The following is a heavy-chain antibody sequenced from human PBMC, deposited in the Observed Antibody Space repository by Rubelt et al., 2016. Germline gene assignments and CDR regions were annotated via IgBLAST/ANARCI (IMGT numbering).Heavy chain of an antibody. CDR2: FNADSGTT. J-gene: IGHJ4*02. V-gene: IGHV1-3*01. D-gene: IGHD6-19*01. CDR1: GYTFTSYA. CDR3: ATGPLGGWSEY. Sequence: QVQLVQSGAEVKKPGASVKVSCKASGYTFTSYAMHWVRQAPGQRPEWLGWFNADSGTTRYSEHFQGRVTITRDTSATTVDMELSSLRSEDTAVYCCATGPLGGWSEYWGQGTQVTVSS.